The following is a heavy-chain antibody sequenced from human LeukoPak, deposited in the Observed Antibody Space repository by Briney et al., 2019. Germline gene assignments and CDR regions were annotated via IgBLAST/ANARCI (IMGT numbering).Heavy chain of an antibody. Sequence: GGSLRLSCAASGFTFDDYGLNWVRQAPGKGLEWVSGINWNGGRTGYADSVKGRFTISRDNAKNSLYLQMNSLRAEDTAVYYCARGPFGGSYDYWGQGTLVTVSS. CDR2: INWNGGRT. CDR1: GFTFDDYG. J-gene: IGHJ4*02. V-gene: IGHV3-20*04. CDR3: ARGPFGGSYDY. D-gene: IGHD1-26*01.